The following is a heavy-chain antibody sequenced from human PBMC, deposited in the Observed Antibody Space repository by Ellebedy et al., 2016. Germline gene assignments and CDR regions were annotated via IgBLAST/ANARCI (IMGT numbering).Heavy chain of an antibody. CDR3: AKLARQLDY. J-gene: IGHJ4*02. CDR2: IHHDGTEK. Sequence: GESLKISXATSGFTFSTYWMSWVRQAPGQGLEWLATIHHDGTEKKYVGSVKGRFTISRDNAKNSLYLQMNSLRAEDTAVYYCAKLARQLDYWGQGTLVTVSS. V-gene: IGHV3-7*02. CDR1: GFTFSTYW. D-gene: IGHD1-7*01.